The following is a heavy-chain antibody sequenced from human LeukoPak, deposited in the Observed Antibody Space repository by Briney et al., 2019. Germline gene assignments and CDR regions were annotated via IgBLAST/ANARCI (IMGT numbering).Heavy chain of an antibody. D-gene: IGHD2-2*01. CDR3: AHGTVYQLDY. J-gene: IGHJ4*02. CDR2: ISYDGSNK. CDR1: GVTFSSYA. Sequence: GGSLRLSCAASGVTFSSYAMHWVRQAPGKGLEWVAVISYDGSNKYYADSVKGRFTISRDNSKNTLYLQMNSLRAEDTAVYYCAHGTVYQLDYWGQGTLVTVSS. V-gene: IGHV3-30*04.